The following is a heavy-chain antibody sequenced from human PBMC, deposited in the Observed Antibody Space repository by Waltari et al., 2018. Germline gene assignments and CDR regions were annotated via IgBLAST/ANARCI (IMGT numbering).Heavy chain of an antibody. V-gene: IGHV4-39*07. J-gene: IGHJ4*02. Sequence: QLQLQESGPGLVKPSETLSLTCTVSGGSISSSSYYWGWIRQPPGKGLEWIGSIYYSGSTYYNPSLKSRVTISVDTSKNQFSLKLSSVTAADTAVYYCAQGKAGQRFDYWGQGTLVTVSS. CDR2: IYYSGST. D-gene: IGHD3-10*01. CDR1: GGSISSSSYY. CDR3: AQGKAGQRFDY.